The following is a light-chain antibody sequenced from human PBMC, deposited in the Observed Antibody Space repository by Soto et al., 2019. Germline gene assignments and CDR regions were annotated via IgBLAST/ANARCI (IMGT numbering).Light chain of an antibody. CDR1: QNLHSF. Sequence: EIVMTQSPGTLSVSPGERATLSCRASQNLHSFLNWYQQRPGQAPRPLIYDGSKRAAGVPDRISGDGSGTDYTLTISSLEPEDFAVYYGQQRTRWPMTFGQGTRLEIK. CDR2: DGS. CDR3: QQRTRWPMT. J-gene: IGKJ5*01. V-gene: IGKV3-11*01.